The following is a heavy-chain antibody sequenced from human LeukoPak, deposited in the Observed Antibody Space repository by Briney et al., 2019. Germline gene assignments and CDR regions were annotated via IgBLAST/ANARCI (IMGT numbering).Heavy chain of an antibody. V-gene: IGHV4-59*01. CDR1: GGSISSYY. D-gene: IGHD3-10*01. J-gene: IGHJ5*02. CDR2: IYYNGST. Sequence: SETLSLTCTVSGGSISSYYWSWIRQPPGKGLEWIGYIYYNGSTNYNPSLKSRVTISVDTSKNQFSLKLSSVTAADTAVYYCARVFTTVRGAEFDPWGQGTLVTVSS. CDR3: ARVFTTVRGAEFDP.